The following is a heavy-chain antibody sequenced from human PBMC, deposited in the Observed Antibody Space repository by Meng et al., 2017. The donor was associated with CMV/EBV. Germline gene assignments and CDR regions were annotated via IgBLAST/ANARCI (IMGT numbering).Heavy chain of an antibody. CDR3: ARDPAWSLITPRRGFDY. CDR1: GYTFTGYG. CDR2: RVAYTGTT. J-gene: IGHJ4*02. D-gene: IGHD2-15*01. V-gene: IGHV1-18*04. Sequence: ELRQAGAAGRRPVSPGTSPSKASGYTFTGYGNSCCEQAPGQELDWPVWRVAYTGTTNYAQRLKGRVTMTTDTSTSTAYMELRSLRSADTAVYYCARDPAWSLITPRRGFDYWGQGTLVTVSS.